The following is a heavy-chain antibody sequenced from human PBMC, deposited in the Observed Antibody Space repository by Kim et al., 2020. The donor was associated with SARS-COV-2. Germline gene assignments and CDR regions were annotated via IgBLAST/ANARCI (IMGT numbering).Heavy chain of an antibody. J-gene: IGHJ4*02. CDR2: MDCDNGNT. Sequence: ASVKVSCKASGYSCTICDINVVRQATGQWLEWMVWMDCDNGNTRYAQKFQVRVTMISNISISTAYKGLSILRSDDTAVYCCAGRPDFSPGYCCLGTLLTV. CDR3: AGRPDFSPGY. CDR1: GYSCTICD. V-gene: IGHV1-8*01. D-gene: IGHD3-3*01.